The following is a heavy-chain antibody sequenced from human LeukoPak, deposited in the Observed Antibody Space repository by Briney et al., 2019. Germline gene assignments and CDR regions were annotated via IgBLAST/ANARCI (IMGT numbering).Heavy chain of an antibody. CDR3: ARGLGGDQGYFDL. J-gene: IGHJ2*01. Sequence: GGSLRLSCAASGSIFDDYAMHWVRQAPGKGLEWVSGISWNSGSLAYADSVKGRFTISRDNAKNSLYLQMNSLRTEDTALYYCARGLGGDQGYFDLWGRGTLATVSS. V-gene: IGHV3-9*01. D-gene: IGHD3-10*01. CDR2: ISWNSGSL. CDR1: GSIFDDYA.